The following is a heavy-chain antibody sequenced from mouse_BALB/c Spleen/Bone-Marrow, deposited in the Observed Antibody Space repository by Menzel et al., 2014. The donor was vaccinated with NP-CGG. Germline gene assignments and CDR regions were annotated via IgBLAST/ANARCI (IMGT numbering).Heavy chain of an antibody. J-gene: IGHJ2*01. CDR1: GFNIKDTY. Sequence: VQLQQSGVEPEKPGASVKLSCTASGFNIKDTYMHWVKQRPEQGLEWIGRIDPANGNTKYDPKFQGKATITADTSSNPDYLHLSSLTSEDTAVYYCAYGSSYGYFDYWGQGTTLTVSS. CDR3: AYGSSYGYFDY. CDR2: IDPANGNT. V-gene: IGHV14-3*02. D-gene: IGHD1-1*01.